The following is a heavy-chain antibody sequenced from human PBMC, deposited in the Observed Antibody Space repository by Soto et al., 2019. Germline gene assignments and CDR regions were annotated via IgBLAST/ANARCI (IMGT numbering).Heavy chain of an antibody. J-gene: IGHJ4*02. CDR3: ARSIWRYGSGSYYNVFFDY. D-gene: IGHD3-10*01. V-gene: IGHV4-30-2*01. CDR1: GGSISSGGYS. CDR2: IYHSGST. Sequence: QLQLQESGSGLVKPSQTLSLTCAVSGGSISSGGYSWSWIRQPPGKGLEWIGYIYHSGSTYYNPSLKSRVTISVDRSKNQFSLKLSSVTAADTAVYYCARSIWRYGSGSYYNVFFDYWGQGTLVTVSS.